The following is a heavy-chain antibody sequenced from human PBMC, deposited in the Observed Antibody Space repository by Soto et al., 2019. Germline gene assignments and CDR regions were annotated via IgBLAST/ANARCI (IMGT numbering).Heavy chain of an antibody. CDR1: GFTFSSYG. V-gene: IGHV3-33*06. J-gene: IGHJ6*02. D-gene: IGHD5-18*01. CDR3: AKTCGYSYAYGMDV. CDR2: IWYDGSTK. Sequence: QVQLVESGGGVVQPGRSLRLSCAASGFTFSSYGMHWVRQAPGKGLEWVAIIWYDGSTKYYADSVKGRFTISRDNSKQMLYLQMNSLRAEDTAVYYCAKTCGYSYAYGMDVWGQGTTVTVSS.